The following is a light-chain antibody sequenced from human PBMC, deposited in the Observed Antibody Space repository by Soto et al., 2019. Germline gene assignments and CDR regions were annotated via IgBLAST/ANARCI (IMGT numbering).Light chain of an antibody. CDR3: EQYNNWWT. V-gene: IGKV3-15*01. CDR1: QSVSTS. Sequence: EIVMTQSPATLSVSPGERATLSCRASQSVSTSLAGYQKKPGQAPRLLIYGASTSAPGIPDRFSGSVSGTEFTPTISSLQSVDFAVYYCEQYNNWWTFVQGTRVEIK. CDR2: GAS. J-gene: IGKJ1*01.